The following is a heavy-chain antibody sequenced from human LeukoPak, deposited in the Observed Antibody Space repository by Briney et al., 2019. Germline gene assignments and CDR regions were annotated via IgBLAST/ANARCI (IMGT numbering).Heavy chain of an antibody. CDR2: IYYSGST. V-gene: IGHV4-59*12. D-gene: IGHD3-16*02. Sequence: SETLSLTCTVSGGSISSYYWSWIRQPPGKGLEWIGYIYYSGSTNYNPSLKSRVTISVDTSKDQFSLKLSSVTAADTAVYYCARLGPPNPNDYVWGSYRSYFDYWGQGTLVTVSS. J-gene: IGHJ4*02. CDR3: ARLGPPNPNDYVWGSYRSYFDY. CDR1: GGSISSYY.